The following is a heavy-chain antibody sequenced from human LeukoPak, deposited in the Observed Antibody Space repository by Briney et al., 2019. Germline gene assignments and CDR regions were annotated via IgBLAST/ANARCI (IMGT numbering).Heavy chain of an antibody. CDR1: GGSFSGYY. CDR2: INHSGST. D-gene: IGHD3-16*01. Sequence: PSETLSLTCAVYGGSFSGYYWSWIRQPPGKGLEWIGEINHSGSTNYNPSLKSRVTISVDTSKNQFSLKLSSVTAADTAAYYCARTIRREFDYWGQGTLVTVSS. J-gene: IGHJ4*02. V-gene: IGHV4-34*01. CDR3: ARTIRREFDY.